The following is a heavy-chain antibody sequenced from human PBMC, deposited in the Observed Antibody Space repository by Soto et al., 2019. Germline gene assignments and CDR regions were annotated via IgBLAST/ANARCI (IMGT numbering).Heavy chain of an antibody. CDR2: IYYSGSS. Sequence: QVQLQESGPGLVKPSQTLSLTCSVSGASITNDQYYWNWIRQPPGKGLEWLGYIYYSGSSSYSPSLNSPLTRSLDTSTNPFCLRLTSATAADTAVYYGARSIVTPSAMFDHWGQGLLVTVSS. V-gene: IGHV4-30-4*01. D-gene: IGHD2-15*01. CDR3: ARSIVTPSAMFDH. CDR1: GASITNDQYY. J-gene: IGHJ5*02.